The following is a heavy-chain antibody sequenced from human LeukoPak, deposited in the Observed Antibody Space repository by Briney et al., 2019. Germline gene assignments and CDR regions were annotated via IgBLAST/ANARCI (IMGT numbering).Heavy chain of an antibody. CDR3: ARINWNFYYFDY. V-gene: IGHV1-24*01. J-gene: IGHJ4*02. CDR2: FDPEDGET. Sequence: ASVKVSCKVSGYTLTELSMHWVRQAPGKGLEWMGGFDPEDGETIYAQKFQGRVTMTEDTSTSTAYMELRSLRSDDTAVYYCARINWNFYYFDYWGQGTLVTVSS. D-gene: IGHD1-20*01. CDR1: GYTLTELS.